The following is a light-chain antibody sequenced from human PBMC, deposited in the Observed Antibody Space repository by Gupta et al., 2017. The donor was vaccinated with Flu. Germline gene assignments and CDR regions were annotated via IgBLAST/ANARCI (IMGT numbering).Light chain of an antibody. Sequence: DLTQHPSVSEALGQMALIACGGIDIGNKHVHWYQQKPGKAPVLVIYRDINRPSGIPERFSGSNSGNTATLTISRAQAGDEADYYCQVWDSSSYVFGTGTKVTVL. J-gene: IGLJ1*01. V-gene: IGLV3-9*01. CDR3: QVWDSSSYV. CDR2: RDI. CDR1: DIGNKH.